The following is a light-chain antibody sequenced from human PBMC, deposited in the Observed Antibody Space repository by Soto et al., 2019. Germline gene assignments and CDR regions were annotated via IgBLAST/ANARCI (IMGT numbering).Light chain of an antibody. V-gene: IGKV1-33*01. CDR1: QDITKS. CDR3: QQFAHLPT. Sequence: DIQMTQSPTSLSASIGDRVTISCQASQDITKSLNWYQQKAGKAPKVLIYDASNLETGVTSRFSGTGSGTEFTLNISTLQPEYVSTYYCQQFAHLPTFGGGTKLDIK. CDR2: DAS. J-gene: IGKJ4*01.